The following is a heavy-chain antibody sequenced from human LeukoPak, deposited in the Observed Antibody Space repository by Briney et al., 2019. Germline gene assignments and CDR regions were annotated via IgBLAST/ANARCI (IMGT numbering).Heavy chain of an antibody. V-gene: IGHV3-21*01. CDR1: GLTFSSYS. Sequence: AGGSLRLSCAASGLTFSSYSMNWFRQAPGKGLEWVSSISSSSSYIFYADSVKGRFTISRDNAKNSLYLQMNSLRAEDTAVYYCARVPGAYYYDTSGPPIWGQGTMVTVSS. J-gene: IGHJ3*02. D-gene: IGHD3-22*01. CDR2: ISSSSSYI. CDR3: ARVPGAYYYDTSGPPI.